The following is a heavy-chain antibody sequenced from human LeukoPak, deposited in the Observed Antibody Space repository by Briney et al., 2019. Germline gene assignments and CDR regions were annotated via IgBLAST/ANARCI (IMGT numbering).Heavy chain of an antibody. CDR1: GFTFSSYE. J-gene: IGHJ4*02. V-gene: IGHV3-48*03. CDR3: ARDKSRIAARFDY. D-gene: IGHD6-13*01. CDR2: ISSSGSTI. Sequence: GGSLRLSCAASGFTFSSYEMNWVRQAPGKGLEWVSYISSSGSTIYYADSVKGRFTISRDNAKNSLYLQMNSLRAEDTALYYCARDKSRIAARFDYWGRGTLVTVSS.